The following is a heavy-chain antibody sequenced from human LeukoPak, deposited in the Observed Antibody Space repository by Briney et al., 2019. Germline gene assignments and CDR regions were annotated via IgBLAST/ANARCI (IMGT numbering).Heavy chain of an antibody. CDR3: AKHYYGSGSQKYYFDY. D-gene: IGHD3-10*01. CDR1: GFIFSDYG. CDR2: VRNDGSDK. J-gene: IGHJ4*02. V-gene: IGHV3-30*02. Sequence: GGSLRLSCAASGFIFSDYGMHWVRQAPGKGLEWVTLVRNDGSDKYYADSVKCRFTISRDNSKNTLYLQMNSLRPEDTALYYCAKHYYGSGSQKYYFDYWGQGTLVTVSS.